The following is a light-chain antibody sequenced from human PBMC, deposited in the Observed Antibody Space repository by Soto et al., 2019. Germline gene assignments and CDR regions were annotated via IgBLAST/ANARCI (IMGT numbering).Light chain of an antibody. CDR3: CSYAGTV. Sequence: QSALTQPRSVSGSPGQSVTISCTGTSSDVGGYNYVSWYQQHPGKAPKLMIYDVSKRPSGVPDRFSGSKPGNTASLTISGLQAEDEADYYCCSYAGTVFGGGTKLTVL. CDR2: DVS. V-gene: IGLV2-11*01. CDR1: SSDVGGYNY. J-gene: IGLJ2*01.